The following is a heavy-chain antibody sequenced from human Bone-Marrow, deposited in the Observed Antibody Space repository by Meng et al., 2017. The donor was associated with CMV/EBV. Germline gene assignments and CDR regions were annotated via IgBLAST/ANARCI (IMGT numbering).Heavy chain of an antibody. Sequence: GGSLRLSCVASGFGFSDHFMDWVRQAPGKGLEWVSYISSSGSTIYYADSVKGRFTISRDNAKNSLYLQMNSLRAEDTAVYYCARDSPPYYYGMDVWGQGTTVTVSS. CDR2: ISSSGSTI. J-gene: IGHJ6*02. CDR3: ARDSPPYYYGMDV. CDR1: GFGFSDHF. V-gene: IGHV3-11*01.